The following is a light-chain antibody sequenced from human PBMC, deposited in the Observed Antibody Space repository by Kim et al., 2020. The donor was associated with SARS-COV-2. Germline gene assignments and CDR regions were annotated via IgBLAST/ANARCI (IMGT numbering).Light chain of an antibody. V-gene: IGKV3-20*01. J-gene: IGKJ2*01. CDR2: AAS. CDR1: QSVSADY. Sequence: SPGESATLSCRASQSVSADYVAWYQQRPGQAPRLLVYAASSRAAGIPDRFSGSVSGADLTLTISRLEPEDFAVYYCQVFGRSPPYIFGQGTKLEI. CDR3: QVFGRSPPYI.